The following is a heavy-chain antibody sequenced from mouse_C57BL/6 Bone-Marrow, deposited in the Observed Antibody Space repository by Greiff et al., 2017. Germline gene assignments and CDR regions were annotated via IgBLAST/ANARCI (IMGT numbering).Heavy chain of an antibody. D-gene: IGHD2-2*01. CDR2: IYIGNGYT. J-gene: IGHJ4*01. CDR3: ATYLLWLRRGYAIDY. V-gene: IGHV1-58*01. CDR1: GYTFTSYG. Sequence: EVQLQQPGAELVRPGSSVKMSCKTSGYTFTSYGINWVKQRPGQGLEWIGYIYIGNGYTEYNEKFKGKATLTSDTSSSTAYVQLSSLTSEDSAIYFCATYLLWLRRGYAIDYWGQGTSVTVS.